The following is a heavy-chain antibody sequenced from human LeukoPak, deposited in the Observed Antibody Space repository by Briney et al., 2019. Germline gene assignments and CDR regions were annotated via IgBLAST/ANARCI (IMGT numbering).Heavy chain of an antibody. Sequence: SETLSLTCTVSGASISSYYWSWIRQPPGKGLEWIGYIYYSGSTNYNPSLKSRVTISVDTSKNQFSLKLSSVTAADTAVYYCARVRDYYYYYMDVWGKGTTVTVSS. CDR2: IYYSGST. CDR3: ARVRDYYYYYMDV. V-gene: IGHV4-59*01. CDR1: GASISSYY. J-gene: IGHJ6*03.